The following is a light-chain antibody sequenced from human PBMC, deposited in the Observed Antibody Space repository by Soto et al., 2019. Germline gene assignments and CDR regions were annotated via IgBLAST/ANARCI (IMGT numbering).Light chain of an antibody. CDR1: SEYSSYA. CDR3: QTWGIGIHMA. CDR2: LNSDGSH. V-gene: IGLV4-69*01. Sequence: QSVLTQSPSAAASLGASVKLTCTLSSEYSSYAIAWHQQQPEKGPRYLMKLNSDGSHSKGDGIPDRFSGTSSEAERYLTIYSLQSEDEADYYCQTWGIGIHMAFGRGTKLTVL. J-gene: IGLJ2*01.